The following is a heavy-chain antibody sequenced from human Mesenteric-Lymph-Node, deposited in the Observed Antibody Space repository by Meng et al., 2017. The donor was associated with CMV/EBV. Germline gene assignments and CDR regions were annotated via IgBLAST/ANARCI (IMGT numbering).Heavy chain of an antibody. J-gene: IGHJ4*02. CDR3: AKGQYQLVYSFDY. Sequence: GSLRLSCTVSGYSISSGYYWGWIRQPPGKGLEWIGYIDYSGSTNYNPSLKSRVTISVDTSKNQFSLQLSSVTAADTAVYYCAKGQYQLVYSFDYWGQGTLVTVSS. CDR1: GYSISSGYY. CDR2: IDYSGST. V-gene: IGHV4-38-2*02. D-gene: IGHD2-2*01.